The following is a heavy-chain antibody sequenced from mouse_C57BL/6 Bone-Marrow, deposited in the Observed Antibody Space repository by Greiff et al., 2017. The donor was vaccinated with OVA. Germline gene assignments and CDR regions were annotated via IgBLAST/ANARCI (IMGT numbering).Heavy chain of an antibody. CDR1: GYAFSSSW. D-gene: IGHD1-1*01. J-gene: IGHJ1*03. CDR3: ARRFITTVVASNWYFDV. CDR2: IYPGDGDT. Sequence: QVQLKESGPELVKPGASVKISCKASGYAFSSSWMNWVKQRPGKGLEWIGRIYPGDGDTNYNGKFKGKATLTADKYSSTAYMQLSSLTSEDSAVYFCARRFITTVVASNWYFDVWGTGTTVTVSS. V-gene: IGHV1-82*01.